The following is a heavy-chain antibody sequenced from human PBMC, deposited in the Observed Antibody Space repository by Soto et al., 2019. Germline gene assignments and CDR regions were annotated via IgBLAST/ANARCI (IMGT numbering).Heavy chain of an antibody. D-gene: IGHD3-9*01. CDR2: IHHSGSI. Sequence: PSETLSLTCTVSGGSISSDYYHWTWIRQSPGKGLEWIGYIHHSGSIHYTPSLMSRVTVSVDTSKNQFSLKLSSVTAADTAVYYCARGTGNAAFDIWGQGTTVTVSS. J-gene: IGHJ3*02. CDR1: GGSISSDYYH. CDR3: ARGTGNAAFDI. V-gene: IGHV4-31*03.